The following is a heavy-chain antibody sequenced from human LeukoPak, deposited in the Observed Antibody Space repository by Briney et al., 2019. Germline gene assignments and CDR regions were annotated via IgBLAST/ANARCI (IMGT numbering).Heavy chain of an antibody. CDR2: ISSSSSYI. CDR1: GFTFSSYC. Sequence: GGSLRLSCAASGFTFSSYCMNWVRQAPGKGLEWVSSISSSSSYIYYADSVKGRFTISRDNAKNSLYLQMNSLRAEDTSVYYCASAVAAPGICWGQGTLVSVSS. D-gene: IGHD6-13*01. J-gene: IGHJ4*02. CDR3: ASAVAAPGIC. V-gene: IGHV3-21*01.